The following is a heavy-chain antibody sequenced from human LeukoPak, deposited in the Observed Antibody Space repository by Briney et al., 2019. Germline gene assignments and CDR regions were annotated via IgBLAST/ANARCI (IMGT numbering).Heavy chain of an antibody. CDR3: ARDRNKYYDILTGYYLRAPFDP. Sequence: ASVKVSCKASGYTFTSYGISWVRQAPGQGLEWMGWISAYNGNTNYAQKLQGRVTMTTDTSTSTAYMELRSLRSDDTAVYYCARDRNKYYDILTGYYLRAPFDPWGQGTLVTVSS. CDR2: ISAYNGNT. CDR1: GYTFTSYG. V-gene: IGHV1-18*01. J-gene: IGHJ5*02. D-gene: IGHD3-9*01.